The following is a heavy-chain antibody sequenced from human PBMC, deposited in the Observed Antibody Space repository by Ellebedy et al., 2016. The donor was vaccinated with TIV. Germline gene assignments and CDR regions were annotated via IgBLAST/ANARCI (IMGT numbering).Heavy chain of an antibody. Sequence: PGGSLSLSCAASGFSFSVYSINWVRQAPGKGLEWVALISYDGKNKNYADSVKGRFSISRDNSKSTLYLQMNSLRAEDTAIYYCLGYSSSYWGQGTLVTVSS. CDR2: ISYDGKNK. D-gene: IGHD6-6*01. J-gene: IGHJ4*02. V-gene: IGHV3-30*04. CDR3: LGYSSSY. CDR1: GFSFSVYS.